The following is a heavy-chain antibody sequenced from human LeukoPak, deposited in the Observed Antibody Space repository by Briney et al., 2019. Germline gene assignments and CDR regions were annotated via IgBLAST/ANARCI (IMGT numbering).Heavy chain of an antibody. Sequence: GRSLRLSCAASGFTFSSYAMHWVRQAPGKGLEWVAVISYDGSNKYYADSVKGRFTISRDNSKNTLYLQMNSLRAEDTAVYYCARGGVVGSGSYHYWGQGTLVTVSS. CDR2: ISYDGSNK. CDR1: GFTFSSYA. J-gene: IGHJ4*02. V-gene: IGHV3-30-3*01. CDR3: ARGGVVGSGSYHY. D-gene: IGHD3-10*01.